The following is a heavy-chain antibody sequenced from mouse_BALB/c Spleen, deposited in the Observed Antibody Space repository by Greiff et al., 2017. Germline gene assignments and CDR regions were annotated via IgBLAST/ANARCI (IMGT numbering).Heavy chain of an antibody. Sequence: QVQLKQPGAELVKPGASVKLSCKASGYTFTSYWMHWVKQRPGQGLEWIGEINPSNGRTNYNEKFKSKATLTVDKSSSTAYMQLSSLTSEDSAVYYCARTGTAYWGQGTLVTVSA. CDR2: INPSNGRT. J-gene: IGHJ3*01. V-gene: IGHV1S81*02. CDR1: GYTFTSYW. CDR3: ARTGTAY. D-gene: IGHD4-1*01.